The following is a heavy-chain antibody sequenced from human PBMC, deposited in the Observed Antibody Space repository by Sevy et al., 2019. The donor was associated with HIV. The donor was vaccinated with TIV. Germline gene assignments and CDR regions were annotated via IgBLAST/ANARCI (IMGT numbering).Heavy chain of an antibody. CDR2: IKGDGSDK. V-gene: IGHV3-7*01. CDR3: AHETFGRFES. Sequence: GGSLRLSCAASGFTFSANWMNWVRQAPGKGVEWVANIKGDGSDKHYFDSVEGRFTISRDNAKNLLYLQMNSLRVEDTAVYYCAHETFGRFESWGQGTLVTVSS. D-gene: IGHD3-16*01. J-gene: IGHJ4*02. CDR1: GFTFSANW.